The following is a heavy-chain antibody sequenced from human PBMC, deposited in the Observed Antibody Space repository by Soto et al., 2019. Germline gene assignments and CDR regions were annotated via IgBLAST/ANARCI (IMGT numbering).Heavy chain of an antibody. Sequence: SETLSLTWTVSGASISNAYWSWIRQAAGKRLEWIGRIHSSGTFNYNPSLKSRVSISRDTSKNQISLKLSSVTAADTAVYYCARDNIVSKGYGMDVWGQGTTVTVSS. V-gene: IGHV4-4*07. CDR1: GASISNAY. CDR3: ARDNIVSKGYGMDV. CDR2: IHSSGTF. D-gene: IGHD5-12*01. J-gene: IGHJ6*02.